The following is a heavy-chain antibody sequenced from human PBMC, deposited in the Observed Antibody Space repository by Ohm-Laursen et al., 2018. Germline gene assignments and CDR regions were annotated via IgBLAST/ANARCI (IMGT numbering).Heavy chain of an antibody. CDR3: ARGRLSGTRRALDI. CDR1: GYTSINYD. Sequence: EASVKVSCKTSGYTSINYDIHWVRQASGQGLEWMGWMNPKNDDTGYAHKFQGRVTMSRNTSISTANLEMTSLRSEDTAVYYCARGRLSGTRRALDIWGQGTLVTVSS. D-gene: IGHD1-7*01. J-gene: IGHJ3*02. V-gene: IGHV1-8*01. CDR2: MNPKNDDT.